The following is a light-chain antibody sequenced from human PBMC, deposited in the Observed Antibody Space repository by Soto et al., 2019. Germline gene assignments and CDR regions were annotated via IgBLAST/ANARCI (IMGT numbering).Light chain of an antibody. CDR1: QAVPNN. CDR2: EES. Sequence: IHWTQSPSFLSAYVGDRVTITCRPSQAVPNNMAWYQQKPGKPPKLLIYEESTLHSGVPSRFSGRKSGTQFTLTIDSLQPEDFATYYCQQVKSYPRTSGGGTKVDIK. J-gene: IGKJ4*01. CDR3: QQVKSYPRT. V-gene: IGKV1-9*01.